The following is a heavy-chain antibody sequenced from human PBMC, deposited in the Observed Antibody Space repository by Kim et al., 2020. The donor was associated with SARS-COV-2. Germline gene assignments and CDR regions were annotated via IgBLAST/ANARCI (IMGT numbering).Heavy chain of an antibody. D-gene: IGHD1-26*01. V-gene: IGHV4-31*02. Sequence: YHPSLKRRVTISVDTAKHQFSLKLSSVTAADTAVYYCARGVVGATTLDYWGQGTLVTVSS. J-gene: IGHJ4*02. CDR3: ARGVVGATTLDY.